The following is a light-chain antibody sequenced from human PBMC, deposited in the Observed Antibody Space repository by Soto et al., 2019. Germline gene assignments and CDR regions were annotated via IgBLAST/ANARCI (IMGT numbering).Light chain of an antibody. V-gene: IGLV2-8*01. Sequence: QSVLTQPPSASGSPGQSVTISCTGTSSDVGNYNFVSWYQQHPGKAPKLMIYEVSKRPSGVPDRFSGSKSGNTDSLTVSGLQADDEADYYCGSYAGSSYVFGTGTKVTV. CDR3: GSYAGSSYV. J-gene: IGLJ1*01. CDR1: SSDVGNYNF. CDR2: EVS.